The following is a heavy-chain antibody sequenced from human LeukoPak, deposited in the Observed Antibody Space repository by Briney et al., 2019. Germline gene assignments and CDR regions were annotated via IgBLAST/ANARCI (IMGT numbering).Heavy chain of an antibody. V-gene: IGHV4-38-2*01. Sequence: PSETLSLTCAVSGYSISSGYYWGWIRQPPGKGLEGIGSIYHSGSTYYTQSLKSRVTISVDTSKNKSSLKLSSVTAADTAVYCCARLGWGSGWYAGMDVWGKGTTVTVSS. CDR3: ARLGWGSGWYAGMDV. CDR2: IYHSGST. J-gene: IGHJ6*04. CDR1: GYSISSGYY. D-gene: IGHD6-19*01.